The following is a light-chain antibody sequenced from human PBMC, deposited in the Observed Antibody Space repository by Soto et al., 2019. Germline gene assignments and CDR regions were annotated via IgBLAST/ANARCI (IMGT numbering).Light chain of an antibody. Sequence: EIMMTQSPGTLSASPGERATLSCRASQSVSSNLAWYQQKPGQAPRLLIYAVSTRAAGIPARFSGSGSGTEFTLTISSLQSEDFAVYYCQQYNKWPLTFGQGNKLEIK. CDR1: QSVSSN. J-gene: IGKJ1*01. CDR2: AVS. CDR3: QQYNKWPLT. V-gene: IGKV3-15*01.